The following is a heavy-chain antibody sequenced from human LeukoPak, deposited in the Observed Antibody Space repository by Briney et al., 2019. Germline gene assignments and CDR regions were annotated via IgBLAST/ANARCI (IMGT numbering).Heavy chain of an antibody. J-gene: IGHJ5*02. CDR2: IKEDGSEK. CDR3: ARDLRCSSTSCYTEGWFDP. D-gene: IGHD2-2*02. Sequence: GGSLRLSCAASGFTFSTYCMSWVRQAPGKGLEWVANIKEDGSEKYYVDSVKGRFTISRDNAKNSLYLQMNSLRAEDTAVYYCARDLRCSSTSCYTEGWFDPWGQGTLVTVSS. V-gene: IGHV3-7*01. CDR1: GFTFSTYC.